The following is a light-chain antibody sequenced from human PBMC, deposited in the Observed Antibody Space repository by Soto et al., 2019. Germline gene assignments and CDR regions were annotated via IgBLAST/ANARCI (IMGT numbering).Light chain of an antibody. V-gene: IGKV1-33*01. CDR3: QQYDSVFT. CDR1: HDITNY. CDR2: GAS. J-gene: IGKJ5*01. Sequence: DIQMTQSPSSLSASVGDRVTITWQASHDITNYLNCYQQKPGTAPNLLIYGASNLETGVPSRFSGSGSGTDFTFTISSLQAEDIGTYFCQQYDSVFTFGQGTRLEIK.